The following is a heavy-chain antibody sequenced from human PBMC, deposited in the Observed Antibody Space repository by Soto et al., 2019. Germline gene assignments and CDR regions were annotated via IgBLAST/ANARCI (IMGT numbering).Heavy chain of an antibody. D-gene: IGHD3-3*01. Sequence: SLRLSCAASGFTFSSYAMHWVRQAPGKGLEWVAVISYDGSNKYYADSVKGRFTISRDNSKNTLYLQMNSLRAEDTAVYYCARDPTPLRFLEKMKRMFDYWGQGTLVTVSS. V-gene: IGHV3-30-3*01. J-gene: IGHJ4*02. CDR2: ISYDGSNK. CDR3: ARDPTPLRFLEKMKRMFDY. CDR1: GFTFSSYA.